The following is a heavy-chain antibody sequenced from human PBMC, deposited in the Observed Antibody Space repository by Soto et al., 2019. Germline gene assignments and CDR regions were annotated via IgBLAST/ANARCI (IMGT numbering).Heavy chain of an antibody. CDR3: ARLFLVVPAANYYYYGMDV. CDR1: GYSFTSYW. Sequence: PGESLKISCKGSGYSFTSYWISWVRQMPGKGLEWMGRIDPSDSYTNYSPSFQGHVTISADKSISTAYLQWSSLKASDTAMYYCARLFLVVPAANYYYYGMDVWGQGTTVTVSS. CDR2: IDPSDSYT. V-gene: IGHV5-10-1*01. J-gene: IGHJ6*02. D-gene: IGHD2-2*01.